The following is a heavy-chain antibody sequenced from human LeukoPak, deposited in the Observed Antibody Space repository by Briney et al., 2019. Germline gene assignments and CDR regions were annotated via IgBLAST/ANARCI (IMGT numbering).Heavy chain of an antibody. D-gene: IGHD5-18*01. Sequence: SETLSLTCIVSGGSISSSNYYWGWIRQPPGKGLEWIGSIYHSGSTYYNPSLKSRVTISVDTSKNQFSLKLSSVTAADTAVYYCARARGYSYGRSPLRYFDYWGQGTLVTVSS. J-gene: IGHJ4*02. CDR1: GGSISSSNYY. CDR2: IYHSGST. CDR3: ARARGYSYGRSPLRYFDY. V-gene: IGHV4-39*07.